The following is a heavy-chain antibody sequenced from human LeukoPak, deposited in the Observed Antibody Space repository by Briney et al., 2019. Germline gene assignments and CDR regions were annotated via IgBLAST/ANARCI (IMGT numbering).Heavy chain of an antibody. CDR1: GGSFSGYY. J-gene: IGHJ6*03. V-gene: IGHV4-34*01. CDR3: ASGNDYPYYYYYMDV. CDR2: INHRGST. Sequence: PSETLSLTCAVYGGSFSGYYWSWIRQPPGKGLEWIGEINHRGSTNYNPSLKSRVTISVDTSKNQFSLKLSSVTAADTAVYYCASGNDYPYYYYYMDVWGKGTTVTVSS. D-gene: IGHD4-11*01.